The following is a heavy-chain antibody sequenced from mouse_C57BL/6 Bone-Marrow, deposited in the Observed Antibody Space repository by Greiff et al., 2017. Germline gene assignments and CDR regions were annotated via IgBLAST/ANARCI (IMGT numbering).Heavy chain of an antibody. V-gene: IGHV5-6*01. J-gene: IGHJ3*01. CDR1: GFTFSSYG. CDR3: ARHEAY. Sequence: EVKLMESGGDLVKPGGSLKLSCAASGFTFSSYGMSWVRQTPDKRLEWVATISSGGSYTYYPDSVKGRFTISRDNAKNTLYLQMSSLKSEDTAMYYCARHEAYWGQGTLVTVA. CDR2: ISSGGSYT.